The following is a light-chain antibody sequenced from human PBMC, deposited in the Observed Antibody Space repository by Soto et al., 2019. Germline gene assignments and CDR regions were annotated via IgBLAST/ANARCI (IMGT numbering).Light chain of an antibody. CDR1: QSVTSN. CDR2: SAS. CDR3: QQYDSWPFT. V-gene: IGKV3-15*01. J-gene: IGKJ3*01. Sequence: EMVMTQSPATLSVSPGERATLSCRASQSVTSNLAWYQQKPGQAPRLLIYSASTRATGIPVTFSGAGSGTEFSLTISSLQSEDFAVYYCQQYDSWPFTFGHGTKVDI.